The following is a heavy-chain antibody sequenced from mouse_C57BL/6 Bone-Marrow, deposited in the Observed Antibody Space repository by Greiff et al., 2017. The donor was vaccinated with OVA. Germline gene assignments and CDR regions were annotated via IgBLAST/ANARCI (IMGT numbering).Heavy chain of an antibody. CDR3: ARETYGRLYFDV. Sequence: EVMLVESGGGLVKPGGSLKLSCAASGFTFSDYGMHWVRQAPEKGLEWVAYISSGSSTIYYADTVKGRFTISRDNAKNTLFLQMTSLRSEDTAMYYCARETYGRLYFDVWGTGTTVTVSS. CDR1: GFTFSDYG. V-gene: IGHV5-17*01. J-gene: IGHJ1*03. CDR2: ISSGSSTI. D-gene: IGHD1-1*01.